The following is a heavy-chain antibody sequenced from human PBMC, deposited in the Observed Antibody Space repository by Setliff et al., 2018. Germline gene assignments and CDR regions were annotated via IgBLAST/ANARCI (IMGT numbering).Heavy chain of an antibody. CDR1: GYSFTTYW. V-gene: IGHV5-51*01. CDR3: ARVIPVAGFAFDI. D-gene: IGHD6-19*01. CDR2: IYPGDSDT. J-gene: IGHJ3*02. Sequence: GESLKISCKASGYSFTTYWIAWVRQMPGKGLEWMGLIYPGDSDTRYSPSFRGQVTISVDKSISTAYLKWSSLKASDTAIYYCARVIPVAGFAFDIWGQGTMVTVSS.